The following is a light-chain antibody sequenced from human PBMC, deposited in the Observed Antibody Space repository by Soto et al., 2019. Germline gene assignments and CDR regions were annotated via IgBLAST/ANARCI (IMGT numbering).Light chain of an antibody. CDR1: QGIRND. V-gene: IGKV1-6*01. CDR3: QQYNSYST. J-gene: IGKJ1*01. Sequence: AIQMTQSPSSLSASVGDRFTITCRASQGIRNDLGWYQQKPGKAPKLLIYAASSLQSGVPSRFSGSGSGTDFTLTISSLQPEDFASYYCQQYNSYSTFGQGTKVDI. CDR2: AAS.